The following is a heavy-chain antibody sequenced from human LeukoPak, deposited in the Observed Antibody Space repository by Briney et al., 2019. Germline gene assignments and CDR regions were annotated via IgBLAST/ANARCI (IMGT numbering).Heavy chain of an antibody. CDR1: GFTFSSYS. Sequence: GGSLRLSCAASGFTFSSYSMNWVRQAPGKGLEWVSSISSGSSYIYYADSVKGRFIISRDNAKNSLYLQMNSLRAEDTAVYYCARAYSSGLDYWGQGTLVTVSS. D-gene: IGHD6-19*01. CDR2: ISSGSSYI. V-gene: IGHV3-21*01. CDR3: ARAYSSGLDY. J-gene: IGHJ4*02.